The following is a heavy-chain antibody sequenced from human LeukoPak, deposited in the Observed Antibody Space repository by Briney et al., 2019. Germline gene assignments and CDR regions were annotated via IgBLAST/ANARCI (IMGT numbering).Heavy chain of an antibody. CDR2: MNPNSGNT. V-gene: IGHV1-8*01. CDR3: ARGSRSGDY. Sequence: ASVKVSCKTSGYTFTNYDINWVRQATGQGLEWMGWMNPNSGNTGYAQKFQGRVTMTRNISTSTAYMELSSLRSEDTAVYYCARGSRSGDYWGQGTQVTVSS. CDR1: GYTFTNYD. J-gene: IGHJ4*02. D-gene: IGHD3-10*01.